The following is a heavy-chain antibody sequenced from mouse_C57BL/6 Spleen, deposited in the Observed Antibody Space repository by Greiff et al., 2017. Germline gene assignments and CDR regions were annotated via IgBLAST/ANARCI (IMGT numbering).Heavy chain of an antibody. CDR3: ARYYSNYFYYAMDY. V-gene: IGHV5-17*01. CDR2: ISSGSSTI. D-gene: IGHD2-5*01. Sequence: EVKLEESGGGLVKPGGSLKLSCAASGFTFSDYGMHWVRQAPEKGLEWVAYISSGSSTIYYADTVKGRFTISRDNAKNTLFLQMTSLRSPSTAMYYYARYYSNYFYYAMDYSSPAPSVTVSS. CDR1: GFTFSDYG. J-gene: IGHJ4*01.